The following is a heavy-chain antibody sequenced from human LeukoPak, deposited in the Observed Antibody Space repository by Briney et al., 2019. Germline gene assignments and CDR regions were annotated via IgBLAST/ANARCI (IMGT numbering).Heavy chain of an antibody. CDR3: AKDVRRCNGACS. D-gene: IGHD2-8*01. CDR1: GFSFSTYS. V-gene: IGHV3-23*01. CDR2: ISASGGDT. J-gene: IGHJ4*02. Sequence: GGSLRLSCAASGFSFSTYSFSWVRQAPGKGLEWVSGISASGGDTFYADSVKGRFTISRDNSKNTLSLQMNSLRVEDTAIYYCAKDVRRCNGACSWGQGTLVTVSS.